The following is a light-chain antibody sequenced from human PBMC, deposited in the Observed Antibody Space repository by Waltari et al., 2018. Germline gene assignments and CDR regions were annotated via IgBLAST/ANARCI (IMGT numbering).Light chain of an antibody. CDR2: GAS. J-gene: IGKJ1*01. CDR3: QQTYITPRT. CDR1: QTITNY. V-gene: IGKV1-39*01. Sequence: DIQMTQFPTSLSASVEDRVTITCRPSQTITNYLNWYQQKSGKAPRLLIYGASNLQGGVPSRFRGSGSGTDFTLTISNLQPEDFATYYCQQTYITPRTFGQGTKVEIK.